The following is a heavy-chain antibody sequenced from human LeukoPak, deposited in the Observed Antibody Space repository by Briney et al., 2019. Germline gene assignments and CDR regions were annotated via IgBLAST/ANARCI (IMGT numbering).Heavy chain of an antibody. Sequence: SETLSLTCSVSGGSISSYYWSWIRQPPGKGLEYIGYIYYSGSTNYNPSLKSRVTISVDTSKDQFSLNLTSVTAADTAVYYCARLKCISTTCPSRYVMDVWGQGTTVTVS. D-gene: IGHD2-2*01. CDR3: ARLKCISTTCPSRYVMDV. V-gene: IGHV4-59*01. CDR1: GGSISSYY. J-gene: IGHJ6*02. CDR2: IYYSGST.